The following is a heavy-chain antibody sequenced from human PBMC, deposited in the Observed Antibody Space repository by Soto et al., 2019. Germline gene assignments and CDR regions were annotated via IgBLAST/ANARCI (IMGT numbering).Heavy chain of an antibody. V-gene: IGHV3-15*07. CDR3: TTDSRTTLPEIRFDY. D-gene: IGHD1-26*01. J-gene: IGHJ4*01. CDR1: GFPFNNAW. Sequence: GGSLRLSSAASGFPFNNAWINWVRQVPGKGLEWGGRVKSKADGGSGDYAAPVKGRFVVSRDDSKDIVYLQMNSLKIEDTGVYYCTTDSRTTLPEIRFDYWGHGTQVTVSS. CDR2: VKSKADGGSG.